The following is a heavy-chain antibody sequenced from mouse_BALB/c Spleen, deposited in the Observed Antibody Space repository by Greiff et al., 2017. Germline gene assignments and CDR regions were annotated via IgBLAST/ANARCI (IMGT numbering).Heavy chain of an antibody. CDR3: ASYGNSAWFAY. D-gene: IGHD2-1*01. CDR2: IDPSDSYT. CDR1: GYTFTSYW. J-gene: IGHJ3*01. V-gene: IGHV1-69*02. Sequence: VQLQQPGAELVKPGASVKLSCKASGYTFTSYWMHWVKQRPGQGLEWIGEIDPSDSYTNYNQKFKGKATLTVDKSSSTAYMQLSSLTSEDSAVYYCASYGNSAWFAYWGQGTLVTVSA.